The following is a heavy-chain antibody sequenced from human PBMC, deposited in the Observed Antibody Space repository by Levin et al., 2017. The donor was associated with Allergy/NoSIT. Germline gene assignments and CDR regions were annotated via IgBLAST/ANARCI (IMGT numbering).Heavy chain of an antibody. CDR3: ARDLTRSFDY. CDR2: ISSDGSTT. V-gene: IGHV3-74*01. Sequence: GGSLRLSCAASGFTFSGYWTQWVRQAPGKGLVWVSDISSDGSTTRYADSVKGRFTISRDNAKNTVNLQMNSLRAEDTAVYYCARDLTRSFDYWGQGALVTVSS. J-gene: IGHJ4*02. CDR1: GFTFSGYW.